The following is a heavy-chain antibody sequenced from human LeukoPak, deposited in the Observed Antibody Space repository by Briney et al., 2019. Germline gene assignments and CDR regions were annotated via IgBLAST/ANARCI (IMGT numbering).Heavy chain of an antibody. Sequence: ASETLSLTCAVYGGSFSGYYWSWIRQPPGKGLEWIGEINHSGSTNYNPSLKSRVTISVDTSKNQFSLKLSSVTAADMAVYYCARGWLSVSLDAFDIWGQGTMVTVSS. CDR3: ARGWLSVSLDAFDI. CDR2: INHSGST. D-gene: IGHD3-9*01. CDR1: GGSFSGYY. J-gene: IGHJ3*02. V-gene: IGHV4-34*01.